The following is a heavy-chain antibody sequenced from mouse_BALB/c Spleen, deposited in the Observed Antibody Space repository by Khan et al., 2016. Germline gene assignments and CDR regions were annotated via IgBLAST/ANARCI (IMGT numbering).Heavy chain of an antibody. Sequence: EVELVESGGGLVQPGGSRKLSCAASGFTFSSFGMHWVRQAPEKGLEWVAYISSGSSTIYYADTVKGRFTISRDKPKNTLFLQMTSLRSEDTAMYYCASEGLRRRSAMDYWGQGTSVTVSS. CDR3: ASEGLRRRSAMDY. V-gene: IGHV5-17*02. CDR2: ISSGSSTI. CDR1: GFTFSSFG. D-gene: IGHD2-12*01. J-gene: IGHJ4*01.